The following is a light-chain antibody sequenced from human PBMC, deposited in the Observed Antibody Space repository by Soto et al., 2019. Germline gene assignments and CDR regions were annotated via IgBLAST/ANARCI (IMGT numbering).Light chain of an antibody. CDR2: GAS. CDR1: QSVTSS. V-gene: IGKV3-20*01. CDR3: QQYVNSLWT. Sequence: EIVLTQSPGTLSLSPGERATLSCRASQSVTSSLAWYQQKPGQAPRLLIYGASSRATGIPDRFSASGSGADFTLTINRLEPADFVVYYCQQYVNSLWTFGQGTKVDIK. J-gene: IGKJ1*01.